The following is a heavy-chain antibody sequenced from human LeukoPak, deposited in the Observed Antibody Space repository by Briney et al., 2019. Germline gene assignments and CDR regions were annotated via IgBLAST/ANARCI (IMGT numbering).Heavy chain of an antibody. D-gene: IGHD7-27*01. J-gene: IGHJ6*03. CDR1: GFTFSSYG. Sequence: GGSLRLSCAASGFTFSSYGMSWVRQAPGKGLEWVSAISGSGGSTYYADSVKGRFTISRDNSKNTLYLQMNSLRAEDTAVYYCAKASWGPYDYYYYMDVWGKGTTVTISS. V-gene: IGHV3-23*01. CDR2: ISGSGGST. CDR3: AKASWGPYDYYYYMDV.